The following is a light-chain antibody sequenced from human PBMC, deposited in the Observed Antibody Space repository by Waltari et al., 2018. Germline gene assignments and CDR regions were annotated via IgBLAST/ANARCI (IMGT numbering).Light chain of an antibody. CDR1: QTVKTY. CDR3: QHYVRLPAT. Sequence: EIVLTQSPATLSLSPGESATLSCRASQTVKTYLAWYQQKPGQAPRLLIFDASSRSTGVPGKFRGSGSGTDFTLTVSNLEPEDFAVYYCQHYVRLPATFGQGTKVEIK. V-gene: IGKV3-11*01. J-gene: IGKJ1*01. CDR2: DAS.